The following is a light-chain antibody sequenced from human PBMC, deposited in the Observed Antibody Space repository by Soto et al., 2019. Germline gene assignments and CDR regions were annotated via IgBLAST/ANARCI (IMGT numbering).Light chain of an antibody. V-gene: IGKV1-39*01. J-gene: IGKJ1*01. Sequence: DVRLTQSPSSLSASVGDRFTITCPANQTVSFFLNWYQQRPGRAPKLLIYGASNLLSGVPSRFSGSRSGTEFTLVISSLQVDDFATYYCQEALNEPWTFGQGTKGDIK. CDR1: QTVSFF. CDR2: GAS. CDR3: QEALNEPWT.